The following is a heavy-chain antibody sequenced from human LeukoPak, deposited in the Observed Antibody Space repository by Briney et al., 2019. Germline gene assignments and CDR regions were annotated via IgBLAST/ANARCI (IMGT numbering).Heavy chain of an antibody. V-gene: IGHV4-4*07. CDR3: ARETTGLARYFDY. D-gene: IGHD4-17*01. CDR1: GNSISSYY. Sequence: PSETLSLTCTVSGNSISSYYWSWIRQPAGKGLEWIGRIYTSGSTNYDPSLKSRVTMSVDTSKNQFSLNLSSVTAADTAFYYCARETTGLARYFDYWGQGTLVTVSS. J-gene: IGHJ4*02. CDR2: IYTSGST.